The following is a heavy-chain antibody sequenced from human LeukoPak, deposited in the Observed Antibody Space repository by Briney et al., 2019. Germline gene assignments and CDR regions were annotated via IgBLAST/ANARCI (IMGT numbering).Heavy chain of an antibody. J-gene: IGHJ2*01. D-gene: IGHD3-22*01. CDR2: MYSAGFT. Sequence: GGSLRLSCAASGFTFSSYGMSWVRQAPGKGLEWVSVMYSAGFTYYADSVKGRFTISRDNSKNTLNLQMNSLRAEDTAVYYCANSRRSGYWYFDLWGRGTLVTVSS. CDR1: GFTFSSYG. CDR3: ANSRRSGYWYFDL. V-gene: IGHV3-23*01.